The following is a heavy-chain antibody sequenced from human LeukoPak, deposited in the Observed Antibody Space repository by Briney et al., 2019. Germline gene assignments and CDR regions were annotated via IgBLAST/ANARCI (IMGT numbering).Heavy chain of an antibody. Sequence: SETLSLTCTVSGGSISSYYWSWVRQPPGKGLKWIGFVYYTGSTNYSPSLKSRVTISVDTSKNQFSLKLSSVTAADTAVYYCARDRSGSYYVFDYWGQGTLVTVSS. CDR1: GGSISSYY. J-gene: IGHJ4*02. D-gene: IGHD3-10*01. CDR2: VYYTGST. CDR3: ARDRSGSYYVFDY. V-gene: IGHV4-59*12.